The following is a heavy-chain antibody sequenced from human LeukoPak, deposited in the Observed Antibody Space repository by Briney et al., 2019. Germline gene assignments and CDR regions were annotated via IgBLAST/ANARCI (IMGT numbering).Heavy chain of an antibody. CDR2: IYYSGST. CDR1: GGSISSSSYY. V-gene: IGHV4-39*01. Sequence: PSETLSLTCTVSGGSISSSSYYWGWISQPPGKGLEWIGSIYYSGSTYYNPSLKSRVTISVDTSKNQFSLKLSSVTAADTAVYYCARLVTVTKTLDPWGQGTLVTVSS. D-gene: IGHD4-17*01. CDR3: ARLVTVTKTLDP. J-gene: IGHJ5*02.